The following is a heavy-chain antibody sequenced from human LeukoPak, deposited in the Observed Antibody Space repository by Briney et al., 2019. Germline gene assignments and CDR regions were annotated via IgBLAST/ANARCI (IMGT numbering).Heavy chain of an antibody. CDR1: GFTFSSYD. D-gene: IGHD7-27*01. V-gene: IGHV3-13*01. CDR2: IGTAGDT. J-gene: IGHJ3*02. Sequence: GGSLRLSCAASGFTFSSYDMHWVRQATGKGLEWVSAIGTAGDTYYPGSVKGRFTISRENAKNSLYLQMNSLRAEDTAVYYCAALGLGIEGNDASDIWGQGTMVTVSS. CDR3: AALGLGIEGNDASDI.